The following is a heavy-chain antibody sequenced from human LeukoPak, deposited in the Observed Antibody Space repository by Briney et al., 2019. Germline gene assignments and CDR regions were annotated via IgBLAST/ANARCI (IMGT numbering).Heavy chain of an antibody. CDR2: IIPIFGTA. V-gene: IGHV1-69*05. D-gene: IGHD2-2*01. Sequence: ASVKVSXKASGGTFSSYAISWVRQAPGQGLEWMGGIIPIFGTANYAQKFQGRVTITTDESTSTAYMELSSLRSEDTAVYYCAYAEEGRFDYWGQGTLVTVSS. CDR3: AYAEEGRFDY. J-gene: IGHJ4*02. CDR1: GGTFSSYA.